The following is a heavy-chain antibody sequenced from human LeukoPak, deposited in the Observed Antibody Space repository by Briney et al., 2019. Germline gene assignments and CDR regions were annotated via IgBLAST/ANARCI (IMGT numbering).Heavy chain of an antibody. Sequence: GGSLRLSCAASGFTFSSNWMSWVRQAPGKGLEWVANIKKDGSEKHYVDSVKGRFTISRDNAKNSLYLQMNSLRAEDTAVYYCATYGPYYFDHWGQGTLVTVSS. J-gene: IGHJ4*02. V-gene: IGHV3-7*01. CDR1: GFTFSSNW. CDR2: IKKDGSEK. CDR3: ATYGPYYFDH. D-gene: IGHD4-17*01.